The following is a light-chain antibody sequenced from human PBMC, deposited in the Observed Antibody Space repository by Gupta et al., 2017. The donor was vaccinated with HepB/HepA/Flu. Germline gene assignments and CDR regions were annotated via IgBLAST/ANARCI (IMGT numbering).Light chain of an antibody. CDR3: SSYTSSSTLDVV. Sequence: QSALTQPASVSGSPGQSITIPCTGTSSAVGGYNYVSWYQQHPGKAPTPMIYDVSNRPSGVSSRFSGSKSGNTASLTIAGLQAEDEADYYCSSYTSSSTLDVVFGGGTKLTVL. J-gene: IGLJ2*01. CDR1: SSAVGGYNY. V-gene: IGLV2-14*01. CDR2: DVS.